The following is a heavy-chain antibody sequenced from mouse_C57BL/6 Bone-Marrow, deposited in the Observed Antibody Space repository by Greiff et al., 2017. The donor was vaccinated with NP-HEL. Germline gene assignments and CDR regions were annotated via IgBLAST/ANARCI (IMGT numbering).Heavy chain of an antibody. Sequence: QVQLQQSGAELARPGASVKLSCKASGYTFTSYGISWVKQRTGQGLEWIGEIYPRSGNTYYNEKFKGKATLTADKSSSTAYMELRSLTSEDSAVYFCARRVLIYYYGSSPYYFDYWGQGTTLTVSS. D-gene: IGHD1-1*01. CDR1: GYTFTSYG. V-gene: IGHV1-81*01. CDR2: IYPRSGNT. J-gene: IGHJ2*01. CDR3: ARRVLIYYYGSSPYYFDY.